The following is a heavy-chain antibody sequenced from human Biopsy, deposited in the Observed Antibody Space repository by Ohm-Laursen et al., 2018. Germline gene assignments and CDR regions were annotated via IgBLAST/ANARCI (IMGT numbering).Heavy chain of an antibody. CDR1: GGSTNDYF. CDR3: ARTTGKAVAGRFLDL. V-gene: IGHV4-4*07. J-gene: IGHJ2*01. D-gene: IGHD6-19*01. Sequence: PGTLSLTCSVSGGSTNDYFWSWIRQPAGETLEWIGRIYSSGGSSYNPSLKSRISMSMDTSNNQFSPTLTSVTAADTAVYYCARTTGKAVAGRFLDLWGRGTLVTVSS. CDR2: IYSSGGS.